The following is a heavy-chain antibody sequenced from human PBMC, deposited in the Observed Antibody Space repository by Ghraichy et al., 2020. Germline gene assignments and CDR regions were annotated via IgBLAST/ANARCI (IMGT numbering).Heavy chain of an antibody. CDR3: TTVPSSVRGFDP. J-gene: IGHJ5*02. V-gene: IGHV3-15*01. D-gene: IGHD3-10*01. Sequence: LSLTCAASGFTFSDVWMTCVRQAPGKGLEWVGRVKSKTDGGTTDYSAPVKGRFTISRDDSKNTLYLEMNRLKTEDTAVYYCTTVPSSVRGFDPWGQGTLVTVSS. CDR2: VKSKTDGGTT. CDR1: GFTFSDVW.